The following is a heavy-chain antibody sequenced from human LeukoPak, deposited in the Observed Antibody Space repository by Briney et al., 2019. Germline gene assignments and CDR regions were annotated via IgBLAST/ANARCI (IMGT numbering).Heavy chain of an antibody. CDR2: IYYCGST. V-gene: IGHV4-59*08. J-gene: IGHJ3*02. CDR1: GRSLSRYF. Sequence: SDTLSLLCSVSGRSLSRYFWLWMGQPPGKGLEWIGYIYYCGSTNYHPSLKSRVTISVDTSKNQFSLRLSSVTAADTATYYCARHYIAAGGGDAFDIWGQGTMVTVSS. CDR3: ARHYIAAGGGDAFDI. D-gene: IGHD6-13*01.